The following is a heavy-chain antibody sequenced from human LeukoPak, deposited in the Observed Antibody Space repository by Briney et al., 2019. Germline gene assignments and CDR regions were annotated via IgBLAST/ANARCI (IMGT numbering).Heavy chain of an antibody. CDR2: ISSNGGST. CDR3: ARGYDFWSGYWSHSDY. CDR1: GFTFSSYA. J-gene: IGHJ4*02. V-gene: IGHV3-64*01. Sequence: GGSLRLSCAASGFTFSSYAMHWVRQAPGKGLEYVSAISSNGGSTYYANSVKGRFTISRDNSKNTLYLQMGSLGAEDMAVYYCARGYDFWSGYWSHSDYWGQGTLVTVSS. D-gene: IGHD3-3*01.